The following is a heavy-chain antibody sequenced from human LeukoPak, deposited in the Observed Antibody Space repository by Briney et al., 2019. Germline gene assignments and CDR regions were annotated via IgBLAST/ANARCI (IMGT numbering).Heavy chain of an antibody. CDR2: LYAGGAT. CDR1: GFNVKDNY. J-gene: IGHJ6*03. V-gene: IGHV3-53*01. CDR3: TRARLLWESKFYYYYYYLDV. D-gene: IGHD2-21*01. Sequence: GGPLRLSCVVSGFNVKDNYMNWVRQSPGKGLEWVSSLYAGGATFYADSVKGRFSISRDDSKNAVFLEMNTLRAEDTATYFCTRARLLWESKFYYYYYYLDVWGTGTTVTVSS.